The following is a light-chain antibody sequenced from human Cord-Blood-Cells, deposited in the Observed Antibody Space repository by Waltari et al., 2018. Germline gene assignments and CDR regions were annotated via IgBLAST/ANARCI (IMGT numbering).Light chain of an antibody. J-gene: IGLJ1*01. Sequence: QSALTQPPSVSGSPGQSITLSCPGTISDVVGYHYFSGYQQHPCKAPKLRIYDVSNRPSGVSNRFSDSKSGNTASLTISGLQAEDEADYYCSSDTSSSTLVFGTGTKVTVL. CDR2: DVS. CDR1: ISDVVGYHY. V-gene: IGLV2-14*03. CDR3: SSDTSSSTLV.